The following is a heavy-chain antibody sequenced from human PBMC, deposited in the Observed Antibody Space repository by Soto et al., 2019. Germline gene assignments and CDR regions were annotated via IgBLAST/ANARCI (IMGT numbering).Heavy chain of an antibody. Sequence: ASVKVSCKASGYSFISYYLHWVRQAPGQGLEWMGIINPSGGGTSYAEKFQGRVTMTSDTSTNTVYMELSSLRSEDTAVYYCARDVRYCSSTSCYSWFDPWGQGTLVTVSS. CDR3: ARDVRYCSSTSCYSWFDP. J-gene: IGHJ5*02. D-gene: IGHD2-2*01. V-gene: IGHV1-46*03. CDR1: GYSFISYY. CDR2: INPSGGGT.